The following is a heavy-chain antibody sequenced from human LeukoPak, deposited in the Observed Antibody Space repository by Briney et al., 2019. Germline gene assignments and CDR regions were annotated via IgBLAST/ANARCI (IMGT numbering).Heavy chain of an antibody. Sequence: GGSLRLSCAASGFTFSSYWMSWVRQAPGKGLEWVSYISSSGSTIYYADSVKGRFTISRDNAKNSLYLQMNSLRAEDTAVYYCASFDRLHYYYSYMDVWGKGTTVTISS. CDR2: ISSSGSTI. CDR3: ASFDRLHYYYSYMDV. CDR1: GFTFSSYW. V-gene: IGHV3-48*04. D-gene: IGHD3-9*01. J-gene: IGHJ6*03.